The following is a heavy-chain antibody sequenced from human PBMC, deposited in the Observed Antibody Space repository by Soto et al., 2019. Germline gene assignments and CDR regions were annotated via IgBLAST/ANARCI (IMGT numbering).Heavy chain of an antibody. Sequence: QVQLVQSGAEVKKPGSSVKVSCKASGGTFSSYAISWVRQAPGQGLEWMGGIIPIFGTANYAQKFHGRVTITADESTSTAYIELSSLRSEDTAVYYCAREATGRGWFDPWGQGTLVTVSS. D-gene: IGHD1-1*01. CDR1: GGTFSSYA. CDR3: AREATGRGWFDP. V-gene: IGHV1-69*01. J-gene: IGHJ5*02. CDR2: IIPIFGTA.